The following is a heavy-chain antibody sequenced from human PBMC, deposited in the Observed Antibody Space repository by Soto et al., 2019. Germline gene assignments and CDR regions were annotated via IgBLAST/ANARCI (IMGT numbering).Heavy chain of an antibody. Sequence: SVKVSCKASGGTFSSYAISWVRQAPGQGLEWMGGIIPIFGTANYAQKFQGRVTITADKSTSTAYMELSSLRSEDTAVYYCARVGSAAGTVAFDIWGQGTMVTVSS. CDR1: GGTFSSYA. V-gene: IGHV1-69*06. D-gene: IGHD6-13*01. CDR3: ARVGSAAGTVAFDI. J-gene: IGHJ3*02. CDR2: IIPIFGTA.